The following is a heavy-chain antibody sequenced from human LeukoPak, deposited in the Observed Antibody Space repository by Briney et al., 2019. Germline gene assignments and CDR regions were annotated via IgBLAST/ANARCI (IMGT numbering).Heavy chain of an antibody. CDR2: ISFDGDST. J-gene: IGHJ5*02. CDR3: ARDSLGALTAIGWFDP. CDR1: RFTFFNYA. V-gene: IGHV3-30-3*01. D-gene: IGHD2-21*02. Sequence: PGRSLRLSCVASRFTFFNYAFHWVRQALGKGLEWVAGISFDGDSTYYSNSVKGRFTISRDNSKDTLFLQMDRLVIDDTAVYYCARDSLGALTAIGWFDPWGQGTLVTVSS.